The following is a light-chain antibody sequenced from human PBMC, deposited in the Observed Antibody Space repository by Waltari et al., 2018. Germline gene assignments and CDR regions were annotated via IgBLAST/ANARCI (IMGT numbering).Light chain of an antibody. V-gene: IGKV1-NL1*01. CDR2: ETS. J-gene: IGKJ3*01. CDR3: QQYSGSLPTT. CDR1: QAIFDS. Sequence: DIQMTQSPSSLSASVGDRVTITCRASQAIFDSLAWYQQKPGKAPKLLLYETSILASGVPSRFSGSVSGTDYTLAINNLQTEDVATYFCQQYSGSLPTTFDPGTRLALK.